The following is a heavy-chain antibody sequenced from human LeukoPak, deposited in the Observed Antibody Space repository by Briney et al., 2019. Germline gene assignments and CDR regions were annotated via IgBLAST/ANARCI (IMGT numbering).Heavy chain of an antibody. CDR3: ARDPSGYYST. Sequence: GGSLRLSCAASGITFSSYDMNWVRQAPGKGLEWVSAITRSSGSTYYTDSVKGRFIISRDNSKNTLFLQMNSLRAEDTAVYYCARDPSGYYSTWGQGTLVTVSS. V-gene: IGHV3-23*01. CDR1: GITFSSYD. CDR2: ITRSSGST. J-gene: IGHJ4*02. D-gene: IGHD3-22*01.